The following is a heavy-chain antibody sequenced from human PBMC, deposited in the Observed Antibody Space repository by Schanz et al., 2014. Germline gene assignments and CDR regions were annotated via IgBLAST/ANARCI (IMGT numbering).Heavy chain of an antibody. CDR2: ISGGGGTT. CDR1: GFTLSNYA. J-gene: IGHJ6*02. V-gene: IGHV3-23*04. Sequence: EVQLAESGGGLVQPGGSLRLSCAAPGFTLSNYAMHWVRQTPGKGLEWVSAISGGGGTTYYTDSVKGRFTISRDNSKSTLYLQMNSLRAEDTAVYYCAKDGPGGSGSYSADGGMDVWGQGTTVTVSS. CDR3: AKDGPGGSGSYSADGGMDV. D-gene: IGHD3-10*01.